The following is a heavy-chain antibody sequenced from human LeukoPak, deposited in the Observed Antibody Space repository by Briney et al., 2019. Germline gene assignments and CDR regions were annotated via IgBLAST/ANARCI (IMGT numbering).Heavy chain of an antibody. CDR1: GFTFSSYA. CDR2: ISYDGSNK. Sequence: PGGSLRLSCAASGFTFSSYAMHWVRQAPGKGLEWVAVISYDGSNKYYADSVKGRFTISRDNSKNTLYLQMNSLRAEDTAVYYCARDAGSSGWFDYWGQGTLVTVSS. D-gene: IGHD6-19*01. CDR3: ARDAGSSGWFDY. J-gene: IGHJ4*02. V-gene: IGHV3-30*04.